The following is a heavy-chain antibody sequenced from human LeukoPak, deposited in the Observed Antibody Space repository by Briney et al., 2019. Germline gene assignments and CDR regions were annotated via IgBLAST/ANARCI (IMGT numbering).Heavy chain of an antibody. V-gene: IGHV3-74*01. Sequence: GGSLRLSCGASGFTFSSYWMHWVRQAPGKGLVWVSRIHSDGSSTSYADSVRGRFTISRDDAKSTLYLQMNSLRAEDTAVYYCARSGWPYYFAYWGQGTLVTVSS. CDR1: GFTFSSYW. CDR2: IHSDGSST. J-gene: IGHJ4*02. CDR3: ARSGWPYYFAY. D-gene: IGHD3-22*01.